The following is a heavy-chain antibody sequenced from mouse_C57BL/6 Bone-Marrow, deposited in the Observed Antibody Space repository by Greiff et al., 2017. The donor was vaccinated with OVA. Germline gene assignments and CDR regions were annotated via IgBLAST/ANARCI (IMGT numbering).Heavy chain of an antibody. V-gene: IGHV1-55*01. D-gene: IGHD1-1*01. Sequence: QVQLQQPGAELVKPGASVKMSCKASGYTFTSYWITWVKQRPGQGLEWIGDIYPGSGSTNYHEKFKSKATLTVATSYSTAYMQLSRLTSEDSAVXYCARAGVLSGSSYGWYFDVWGTGTTVTVSS. J-gene: IGHJ1*03. CDR2: IYPGSGST. CDR3: ARAGVLSGSSYGWYFDV. CDR1: GYTFTSYW.